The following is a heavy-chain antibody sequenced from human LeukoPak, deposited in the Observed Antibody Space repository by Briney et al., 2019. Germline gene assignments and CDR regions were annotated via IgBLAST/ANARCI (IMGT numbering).Heavy chain of an antibody. V-gene: IGHV1-46*01. CDR3: GRLNVAAGMKYFDN. Sequence: PEKVSCKASGYTFTGYYMHWVRQAPGQGLEWMGIINTSGGGTTYAQKFQGRVTMTRDTSTSTVFMDLSSLRSEDTAVYYCGRLNVAAGMKYFDNWGQGTLVPVSS. D-gene: IGHD6-13*01. CDR2: INTSGGGT. J-gene: IGHJ4*02. CDR1: GYTFTGYY.